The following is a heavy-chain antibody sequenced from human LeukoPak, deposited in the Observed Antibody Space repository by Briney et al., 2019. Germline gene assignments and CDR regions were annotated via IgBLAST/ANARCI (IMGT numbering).Heavy chain of an antibody. Sequence: GGSLRLSCAASGFTFSSYSMNWVRQAPGKGLEWVSSISSSSSYIYYADSVKGRFTISRDNAKNSLYLQMNSLRAEDTAVYYCARGGSGWYPVGYRGQGTLVTVSS. CDR1: GFTFSSYS. V-gene: IGHV3-21*01. D-gene: IGHD6-19*01. J-gene: IGHJ4*02. CDR3: ARGGSGWYPVGY. CDR2: ISSSSSYI.